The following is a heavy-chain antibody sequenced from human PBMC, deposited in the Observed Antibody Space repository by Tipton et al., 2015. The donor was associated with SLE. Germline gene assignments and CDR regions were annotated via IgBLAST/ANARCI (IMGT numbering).Heavy chain of an antibody. J-gene: IGHJ6*03. CDR3: AKSLGDFYYYYYMDV. D-gene: IGHD4-17*01. V-gene: IGHV3-33*06. Sequence: SLRLSCAASGFTFSSYGMHWVRQAPGKGLEWVAVIWYDGSNKYYADSVKGRFTISRDNSKDTLYLQMNSLRAEDTAVYYCAKSLGDFYYYYYMDVWGKGTTVTVPS. CDR1: GFTFSSYG. CDR2: IWYDGSNK.